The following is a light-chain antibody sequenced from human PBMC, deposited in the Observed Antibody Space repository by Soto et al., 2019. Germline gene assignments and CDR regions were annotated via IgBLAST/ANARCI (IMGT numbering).Light chain of an antibody. J-gene: IGKJ1*01. Sequence: DIQMTQSPSSLSASVGDRVTITCRASQGIGNDLGWYQQKPGKAPKRLIYAASSLQSGVPSRFSGSGSATEFTLTTSSLQPEDFAAYYCLQHNSYPLTFGQGTKVEIK. V-gene: IGKV1-17*01. CDR1: QGIGND. CDR2: AAS. CDR3: LQHNSYPLT.